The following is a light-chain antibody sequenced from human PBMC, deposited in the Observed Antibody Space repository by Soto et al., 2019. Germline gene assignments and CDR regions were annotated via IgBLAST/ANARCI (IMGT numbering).Light chain of an antibody. V-gene: IGKV1-5*03. J-gene: IGKJ1*01. Sequence: DIQMTQFPSTLSASVGDRVTITCRASQSIDTWLAWHQQKPGQAPKLLISKASSLESGVPSRFSGSGSGTECTLTISSLQPDDSATYYCQQYISYRAFGQGTKVEI. CDR1: QSIDTW. CDR3: QQYISYRA. CDR2: KAS.